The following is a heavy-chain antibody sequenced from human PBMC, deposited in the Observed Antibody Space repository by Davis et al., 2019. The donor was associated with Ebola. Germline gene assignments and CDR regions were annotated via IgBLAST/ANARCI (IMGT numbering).Heavy chain of an antibody. CDR3: AKKVGGSHPFEN. Sequence: PGGSLRLSCAASGFPFSIYAMSWVRLAPGKGLEWVSAIVDGGTRTYYADSVKGRFTISRDNSKNTLSLQMNSLRAEDTAVYYCAKKVGGSHPFENWGQGTLVTVSS. CDR1: GFPFSIYA. V-gene: IGHV3-23*01. D-gene: IGHD1-26*01. CDR2: IVDGGTRT. J-gene: IGHJ4*02.